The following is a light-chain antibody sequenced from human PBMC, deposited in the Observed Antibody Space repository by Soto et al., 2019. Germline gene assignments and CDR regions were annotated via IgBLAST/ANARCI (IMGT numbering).Light chain of an antibody. CDR2: GAS. CDR1: QSVSSTY. Sequence: SVLTQSPGTLCLSPVERATLSCRASQSVSSTYLAWYQQKRGQAPRLLIYGASSRATGIPDRFSGSGSGTDFTITISRLEHEDFAVYYCQQSPGTFGQGTKGGYQ. CDR3: QQSPGT. V-gene: IGKV3-20*01. J-gene: IGKJ1*01.